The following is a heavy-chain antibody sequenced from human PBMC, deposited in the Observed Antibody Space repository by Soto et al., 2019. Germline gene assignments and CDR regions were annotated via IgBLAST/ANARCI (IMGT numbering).Heavy chain of an antibody. D-gene: IGHD4-17*01. V-gene: IGHV4-4*02. CDR3: ARATDDYGDSFDI. CDR2: IYHSGST. J-gene: IGHJ3*02. CDR1: GVSISISNW. Sequence: QVQLQESGPGLLKPSGTLSLTCNVSGVSISISNWWTWIRQPPGKGLEWIGQIYHSGSTNYNPALEGRVNMSVDKSENPFYLKLTSMAAADTAIYFCARATDDYGDSFDIWGPGTVVTVSS.